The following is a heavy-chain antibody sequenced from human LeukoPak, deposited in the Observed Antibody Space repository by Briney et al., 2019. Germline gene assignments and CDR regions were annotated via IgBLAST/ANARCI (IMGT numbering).Heavy chain of an antibody. Sequence: ASVKVSCKASGYTFTSYGISWVRQAPGQGLEWMGWISAYNGNTNYAQKLQGRVTMTTDTSTSTAYMELRSLRSDDTAVYYCARTYYYDSSGYSAFDIWGQGTMLTVSS. CDR1: GYTFTSYG. J-gene: IGHJ3*02. V-gene: IGHV1-18*01. CDR2: ISAYNGNT. D-gene: IGHD3-22*01. CDR3: ARTYYYDSSGYSAFDI.